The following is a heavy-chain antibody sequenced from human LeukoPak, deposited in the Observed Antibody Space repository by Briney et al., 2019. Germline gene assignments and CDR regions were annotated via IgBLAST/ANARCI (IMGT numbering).Heavy chain of an antibody. D-gene: IGHD5-24*01. V-gene: IGHV3-53*01. J-gene: IGHJ6*03. CDR3: ARALHSYSYYIAV. CDR1: GFTVSSNY. CDR2: IYSGGNT. Sequence: GGSLRLCCAASGFTVSSNYMNWVRQAPGKGLEWVSVIYSGGNTYYADSVKGRFTISRDNSKNTLYLQMNCLRAEDTGVYYCARALHSYSYYIAVWGKGTTVTVSS.